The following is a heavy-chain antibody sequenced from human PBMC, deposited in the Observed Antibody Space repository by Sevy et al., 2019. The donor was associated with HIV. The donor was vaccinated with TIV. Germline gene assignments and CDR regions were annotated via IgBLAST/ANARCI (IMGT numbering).Heavy chain of an antibody. D-gene: IGHD1-26*01. Sequence: LSLTCAASGFRFSVSWMNWVRQAPGKGLEWVANIKPDGSDNHYVDSAEGRFTISRDNAKNSLFLQMNSLRVEDTAMYYCAQETFGRFDSWGQGTLVTVSS. V-gene: IGHV3-7*01. CDR2: IKPDGSDN. CDR1: GFRFSVSW. CDR3: AQETFGRFDS. J-gene: IGHJ4*02.